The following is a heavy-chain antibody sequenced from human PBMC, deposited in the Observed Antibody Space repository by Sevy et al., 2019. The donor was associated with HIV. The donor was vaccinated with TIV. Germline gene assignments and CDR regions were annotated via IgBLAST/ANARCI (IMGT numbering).Heavy chain of an antibody. D-gene: IGHD2-2*01. CDR2: IIPIFGTA. CDR3: ARGGCGGSSCYGEYFQY. J-gene: IGHJ1*01. V-gene: IGHV1-69*13. Sequence: ASVKVSCKASGGTFNSYTISWVRQAPGQGLEWMGGIIPIFGTANYAQRFQGSVTITADESTSTAYMELSSLRSEDTALYYCARGGCGGSSCYGEYFQYWGQGTLVTVSS. CDR1: GGTFNSYT.